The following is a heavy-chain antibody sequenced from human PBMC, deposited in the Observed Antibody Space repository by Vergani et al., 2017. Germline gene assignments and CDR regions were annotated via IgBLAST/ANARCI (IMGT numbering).Heavy chain of an antibody. CDR2: IKSKTDGGTT. J-gene: IGHJ3*02. D-gene: IGHD1-1*01. V-gene: IGHV3-15*01. Sequence: EVQLVESGGGLVKPGGSLRLSCAASGFTFSNAWMSWVRQAPGKGLEWVGRIKSKTDGGTTDYAAPVKGRFTISRDDSKNTLYLQMNSLKTEDTAVYYCTTKNWNDKLLNAFDIWGQGTMVTVSS. CDR3: TTKNWNDKLLNAFDI. CDR1: GFTFSNAW.